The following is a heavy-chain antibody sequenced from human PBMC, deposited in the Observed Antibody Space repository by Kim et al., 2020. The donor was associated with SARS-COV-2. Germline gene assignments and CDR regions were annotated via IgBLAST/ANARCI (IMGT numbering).Heavy chain of an antibody. V-gene: IGHV3-30*04. D-gene: IGHD4-4*01. CDR3: ARDGPTTVTTTGAFDY. CDR2: ISYDGSNK. CDR1: GFTFSSYA. Sequence: GGSLRLSCAASGFTFSSYAMHWVRQAPGKGLEWVAVISYDGSNKYYADSVKGRFTISRDNSKNTLYLQMNSLRAEDTAVYYCARDGPTTVTTTGAFDYWGQGTLVTVSS. J-gene: IGHJ4*02.